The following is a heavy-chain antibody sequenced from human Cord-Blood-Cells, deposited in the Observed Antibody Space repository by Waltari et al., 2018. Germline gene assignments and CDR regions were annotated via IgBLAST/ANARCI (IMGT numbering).Heavy chain of an antibody. CDR2: IYSGVST. Sequence: EVQLVESGGCLVQSGGSMRLSCAASVLPVSSNYMSWVRPAPGKGLEWVSVIYSGVSTYYADSVKGRFTISRHNSKNTLYLQMNSLRAEDTAVYYCARVTGTYYFDYWGQGTLVTVSS. CDR3: ARVTGTYYFDY. J-gene: IGHJ4*02. D-gene: IGHD1-20*01. V-gene: IGHV3-53*04. CDR1: VLPVSSNY.